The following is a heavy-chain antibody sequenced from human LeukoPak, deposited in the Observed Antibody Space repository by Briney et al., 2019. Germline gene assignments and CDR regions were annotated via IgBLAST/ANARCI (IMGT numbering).Heavy chain of an antibody. Sequence: ASVKVSCKASGYTFTSYGISWVRQAPGQGLEWMGWISAYNGNTNYAQKLQGRVTMTTDTSTSTAYMELGSLRSDDTAVYYCARERDEGYSYGYYYGMDVWGQGTTVTVSS. D-gene: IGHD5-18*01. CDR2: ISAYNGNT. J-gene: IGHJ6*02. CDR1: GYTFTSYG. CDR3: ARERDEGYSYGYYYGMDV. V-gene: IGHV1-18*01.